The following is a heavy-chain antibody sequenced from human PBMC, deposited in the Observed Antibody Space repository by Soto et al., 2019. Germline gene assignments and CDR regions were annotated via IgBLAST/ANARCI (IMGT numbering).Heavy chain of an antibody. Sequence: QVQQVESGGGVVQPGTSLRLSCSASGFTFGNFGMHWVRQSPGKGLEWVSIITYDGSRKHYIDSVKGRFTISRDNSKNTVFLQMNCLRAEDSAVYYCAKDIHADRDTYHYGADYWGQGTLVTVSS. CDR1: GFTFGNFG. CDR2: ITYDGSRK. CDR3: AKDIHADRDTYHYGADY. D-gene: IGHD5-12*01. V-gene: IGHV3-30*18. J-gene: IGHJ4*02.